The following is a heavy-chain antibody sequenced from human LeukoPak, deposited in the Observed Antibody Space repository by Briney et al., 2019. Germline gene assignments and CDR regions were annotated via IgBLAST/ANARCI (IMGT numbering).Heavy chain of an antibody. D-gene: IGHD3-22*01. CDR3: ARHVAYYYDSSGYPAF. J-gene: IGHJ4*02. CDR2: VYYTGST. Sequence: PSETLSLTCTVSGTSIRSGSMYWGWIRQPPGKGLEWLGSVYYTGSTFHNPSLKRRVTIPVDTSKNQFSLRLTSVTAADTAIYYCARHVAYYYDSSGYPAFWGQGTLVTVSS. V-gene: IGHV4-39*01. CDR1: GTSIRSGSMY.